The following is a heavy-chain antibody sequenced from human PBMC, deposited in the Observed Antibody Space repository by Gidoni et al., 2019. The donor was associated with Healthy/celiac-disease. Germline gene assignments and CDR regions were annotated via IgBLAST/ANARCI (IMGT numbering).Heavy chain of an antibody. Sequence: QVQLVESGGGVVQPGRSLRLSCAASGFTFSSYAMHWVRQAPGKGLEWVAVISYDGSNKYYADSVKGRFTISRDNSKNTLYLQMNSLRAEDTAVYYCARAPEPGATTPYFDYWGQGTLVTVSS. CDR3: ARAPEPGATTPYFDY. J-gene: IGHJ4*02. CDR2: ISYDGSNK. D-gene: IGHD1-26*01. CDR1: GFTFSSYA. V-gene: IGHV3-30*01.